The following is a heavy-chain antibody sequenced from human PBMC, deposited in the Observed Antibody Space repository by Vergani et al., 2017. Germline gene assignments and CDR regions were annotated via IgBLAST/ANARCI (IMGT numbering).Heavy chain of an antibody. CDR3: ARTTPSTVVTLWGYYYYAMDV. V-gene: IGHV4-38-2*02. Sequence: QVQLQESGPGLVKPSETLSLTCTVSGYSISSGHYWGWIRHSPGTGLEWIGSISQSGRTYYSPSLKSRLTISRDTSKNQFSLRLSSVTAADTAVYYCARTTPSTVVTLWGYYYYAMDVWGQGTTVTVSS. CDR1: GYSISSGHY. D-gene: IGHD4-23*01. CDR2: ISQSGRT. J-gene: IGHJ6*02.